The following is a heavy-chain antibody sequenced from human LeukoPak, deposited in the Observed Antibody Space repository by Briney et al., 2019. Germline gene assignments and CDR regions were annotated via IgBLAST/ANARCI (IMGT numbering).Heavy chain of an antibody. Sequence: GGSLRLSCAAAGFTFSSYWMSWVRQAPGKGLEWVANIKQDGSEKDYVDSVKGRFTISRDTAKNSLYLQMNSLRAEDTAIYYCAKATGTLGNWGQGTLVTVSS. D-gene: IGHD1-1*01. CDR2: IKQDGSEK. CDR1: GFTFSSYW. J-gene: IGHJ4*02. CDR3: AKATGTLGN. V-gene: IGHV3-7*03.